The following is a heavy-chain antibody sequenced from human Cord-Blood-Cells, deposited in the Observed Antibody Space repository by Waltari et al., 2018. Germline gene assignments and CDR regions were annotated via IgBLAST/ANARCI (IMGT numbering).Heavy chain of an antibody. Sequence: QVQLQQWGAGLLKPSETLSLTCAVYGGSFSGYYWSWIRQPPGNGLEWIGEINHSGSTNYNPSLKVRVTISVDTSKNQFSLKLSSVTAAYTTVYYCARGRDSSGYYFDYWGQGTLVTVSS. J-gene: IGHJ4*02. CDR3: ARGRDSSGYYFDY. CDR1: GGSFSGYY. D-gene: IGHD3-22*01. V-gene: IGHV4-34*01. CDR2: INHSGST.